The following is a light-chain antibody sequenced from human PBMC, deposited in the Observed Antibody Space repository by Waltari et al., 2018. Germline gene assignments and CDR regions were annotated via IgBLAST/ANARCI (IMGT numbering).Light chain of an antibody. CDR2: DAS. CDR3: QQYTNWPLT. V-gene: IGKV3D-15*01. CDR1: QSIRST. Sequence: EIVLTQSPATLSVSPGERATLSCWASQSIRSTLAWYQQKPGQAPRRLIYDASTRAPGIPVRFSGSGSGTYFTLTISSLQSEDFAVYYCQQYTNWPLTFGGGTKVEI. J-gene: IGKJ4*01.